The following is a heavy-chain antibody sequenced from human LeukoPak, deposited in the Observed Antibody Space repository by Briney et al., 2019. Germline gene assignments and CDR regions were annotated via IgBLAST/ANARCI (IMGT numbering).Heavy chain of an antibody. D-gene: IGHD5-18*01. Sequence: SETLSLTCTVSGGSISNSRDYWAWIRQPPGKGLEWIANIYYSGSTYYSPSLKSRVTISVDTSKNQFSLKLSSVTAADTAVYYCARAPNSYGYWGYFDYWGQGTLVTVSS. V-gene: IGHV4-39*07. CDR1: GGSISNSRDY. CDR2: IYYSGST. J-gene: IGHJ4*02. CDR3: ARAPNSYGYWGYFDY.